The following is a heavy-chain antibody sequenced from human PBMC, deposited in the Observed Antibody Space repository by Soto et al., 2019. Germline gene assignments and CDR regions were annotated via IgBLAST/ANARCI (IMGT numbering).Heavy chain of an antibody. J-gene: IGHJ6*02. V-gene: IGHV5-51*01. Sequence: GESLKISCKGSGCSFTSYWIGWVRQMPGKGLERMGIIYPGDSDTRYSPSFQGQVTISADKSISTAYLQWSSLKASDTAMYYCARGAIVVVPAAIMAPNYYYGMDVWGQGTTVTVSS. CDR2: IYPGDSDT. CDR3: ARGAIVVVPAAIMAPNYYYGMDV. CDR1: GCSFTSYW. D-gene: IGHD2-2*02.